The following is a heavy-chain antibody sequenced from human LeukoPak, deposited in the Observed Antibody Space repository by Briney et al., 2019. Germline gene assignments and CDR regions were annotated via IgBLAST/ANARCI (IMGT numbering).Heavy chain of an antibody. D-gene: IGHD6-13*01. CDR1: GFTFSSDA. Sequence: GGSLRLSCSASGFTFSSDAMSWVRQAPGKGLEWVSSISSSSSYIYYADSVKGRFTISRDNAKNSLYLQMNSLRAEDTAVYYCARDRGLGAAGFDYWGQGTLVTVSS. V-gene: IGHV3-21*01. CDR3: ARDRGLGAAGFDY. J-gene: IGHJ4*02. CDR2: ISSSSSYI.